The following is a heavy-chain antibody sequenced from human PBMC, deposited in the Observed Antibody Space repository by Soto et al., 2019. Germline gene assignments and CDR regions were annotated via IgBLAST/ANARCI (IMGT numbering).Heavy chain of an antibody. CDR3: ARGRNVLLWFGELLNGQIFDY. V-gene: IGHV4-59*12. Sequence: SETLSLTCPVSGGSISSYYWSWIRQPPGKGLEWIGYIYYSGSTNYNPSLKSRVTISVDTSKNQFSLKLSSVTAADTAVYYCARGRNVLLWFGELLNGQIFDYWGQGTLVTVSS. CDR1: GGSISSYY. D-gene: IGHD3-10*01. CDR2: IYYSGST. J-gene: IGHJ4*02.